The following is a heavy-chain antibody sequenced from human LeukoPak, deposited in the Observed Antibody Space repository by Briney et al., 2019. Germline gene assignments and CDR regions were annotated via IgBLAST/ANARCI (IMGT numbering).Heavy chain of an antibody. CDR2: IWYDGSNK. CDR1: GFTFRSHG. Sequence: GGSLRLSCAASGFTFRSHGMHWVRQAPGKGLEWVAVIWYDGSNKYYADSVKGRFTISRDYSKNTLYLQMNGLRAEDTAVYYCARDIAARRVDNWGQGTPVTVSS. D-gene: IGHD6-6*01. CDR3: ARDIAARRVDN. V-gene: IGHV3-33*01. J-gene: IGHJ4*02.